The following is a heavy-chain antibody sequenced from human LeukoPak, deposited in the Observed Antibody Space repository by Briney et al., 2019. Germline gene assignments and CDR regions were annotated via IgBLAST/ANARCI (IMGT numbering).Heavy chain of an antibody. J-gene: IGHJ4*02. D-gene: IGHD6-19*01. V-gene: IGHV3-7*03. CDR2: INKDGGEK. Sequence: GGSLRLSCAASGFTFSSYWMSWVRQAPGKGLEWVANINKDGGEKYYVDSVKGRFTISRDNAKNSLYLQMNSLRADDTAVYYCGYSSGWLFDYWGQGALVTVSS. CDR1: GFTFSSYW. CDR3: GYSSGWLFDY.